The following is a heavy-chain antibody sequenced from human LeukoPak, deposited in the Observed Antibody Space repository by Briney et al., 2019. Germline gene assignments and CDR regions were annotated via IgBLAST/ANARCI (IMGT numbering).Heavy chain of an antibody. Sequence: SETLSLTCTVSGGSISSYYWSWIRQPAGKGLEWIGRIYTSGSTNYNPSLKSRVTMSVDTSKNQFSLKLSSVTAADTAVHYCARVGVTMVRGVIITGTFDYWGQGTLVTVSS. J-gene: IGHJ4*02. CDR3: ARVGVTMVRGVIITGTFDY. CDR1: GGSISSYY. CDR2: IYTSGST. V-gene: IGHV4-4*07. D-gene: IGHD3-10*01.